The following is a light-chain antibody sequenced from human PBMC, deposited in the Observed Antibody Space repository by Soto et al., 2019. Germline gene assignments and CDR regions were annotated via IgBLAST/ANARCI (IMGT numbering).Light chain of an antibody. CDR1: SSDVGGYNY. CDR2: EVS. J-gene: IGLJ2*01. V-gene: IGLV2-8*01. Sequence: QSALTQPPSASGSPGQSVTISCTGTSSDVGGYNYVSWYQQHPGKAPKLMIYEVSKRPSGVPDRFSGSKSGNTASLTVSGLQAGYEFDYYCSSYAGSNNFDVVFGGGTKLTVL. CDR3: SSYAGSNNFDVV.